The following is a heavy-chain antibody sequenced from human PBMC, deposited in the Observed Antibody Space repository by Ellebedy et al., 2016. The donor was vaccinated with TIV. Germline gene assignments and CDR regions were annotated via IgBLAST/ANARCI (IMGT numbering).Heavy chain of an antibody. CDR3: ARDSTSVRFDP. J-gene: IGHJ5*02. Sequence: SETLSLTCTVSGYSISRGYYWGWIRQPPGKGLEWIGSISRSGSTYYNPSLKSRVTISVDTSKNQSSLKLSSVTAADTAVYYCARDSTSVRFDPWGQGTLVTVSS. CDR2: ISRSGST. V-gene: IGHV4-38-2*02. CDR1: GYSISRGYY. D-gene: IGHD2-2*01.